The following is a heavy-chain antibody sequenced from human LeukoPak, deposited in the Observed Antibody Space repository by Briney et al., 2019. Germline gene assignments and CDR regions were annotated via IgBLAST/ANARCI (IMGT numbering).Heavy chain of an antibody. Sequence: GASVKVSCKVSGYTLTELSMHWVRQAPGKGLEWMGGFDPEDGETIYARKFQGRVTMTEDTSTDTAYMELSSLRSEDTAVYYCATRPLTTVTYYFDYWGQGTLVTVSS. D-gene: IGHD4-17*01. CDR1: GYTLTELS. V-gene: IGHV1-24*01. CDR3: ATRPLTTVTYYFDY. J-gene: IGHJ4*02. CDR2: FDPEDGET.